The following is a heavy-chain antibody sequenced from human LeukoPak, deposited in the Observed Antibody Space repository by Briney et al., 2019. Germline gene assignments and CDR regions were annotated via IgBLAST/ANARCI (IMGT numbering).Heavy chain of an antibody. J-gene: IGHJ4*02. D-gene: IGHD1-1*01. CDR1: GFTFSSYS. V-gene: IGHV3-21*01. Sequence: GGSLRLSCAASGFTFSSYSMNWVRQAPGKGLEWVSSISSSSSYIYYADSVKGRFTISRDNAKNSLYLQMNSLRAEDTAAYYCARDSLSTGNFDYWGQGTLVTVSS. CDR3: ARDSLSTGNFDY. CDR2: ISSSSSYI.